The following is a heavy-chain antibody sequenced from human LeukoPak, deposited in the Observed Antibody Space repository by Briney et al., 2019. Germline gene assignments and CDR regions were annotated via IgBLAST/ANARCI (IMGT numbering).Heavy chain of an antibody. CDR1: GFTFSSYS. J-gene: IGHJ4*02. CDR3: ARVDDYSNSLDY. D-gene: IGHD4-11*01. CDR2: ISSSSSYI. Sequence: GGSLRLSCAASGFTFSSYSMNWVRQAPGKGLEWVSSISSSSSYIYYADSVKGRFTISRDNAKNSLYLQMNSLRAEDTAVYYCARVDDYSNSLDYWGQGTLVTVSS. V-gene: IGHV3-21*01.